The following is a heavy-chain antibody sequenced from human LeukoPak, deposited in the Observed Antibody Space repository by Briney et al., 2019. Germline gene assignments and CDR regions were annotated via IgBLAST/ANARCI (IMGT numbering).Heavy chain of an antibody. J-gene: IGHJ4*02. V-gene: IGHV1-24*01. Sequence: ASVKVSCKVSGYTLTELSMHCGRQAPGKRLEWMGGFDPEDGETIYAQKFQCRVTMTEHTSTDTAYMELSSLRSEDTAVYYCATGVNMVRGVIITRHNFDYWGQGTLVTVSS. CDR3: ATGVNMVRGVIITRHNFDY. CDR1: GYTLTELS. CDR2: FDPEDGET. D-gene: IGHD3-10*01.